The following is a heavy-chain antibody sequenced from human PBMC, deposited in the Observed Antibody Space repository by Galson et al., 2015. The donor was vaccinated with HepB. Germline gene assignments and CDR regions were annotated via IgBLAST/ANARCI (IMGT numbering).Heavy chain of an antibody. Sequence: SLRPSCAASGFIFSNAWMIWVRQAPGKGLEWVGRIKSKTDGGTTDYAAPVKGRFTISRDDSENTLYLQMNSLKTDDTAVYYCTTKNLPAATDYWGQGTLVTVSS. CDR2: IKSKTDGGTT. V-gene: IGHV3-15*01. CDR3: TTKNLPAATDY. D-gene: IGHD2-2*01. J-gene: IGHJ4*02. CDR1: GFIFSNAW.